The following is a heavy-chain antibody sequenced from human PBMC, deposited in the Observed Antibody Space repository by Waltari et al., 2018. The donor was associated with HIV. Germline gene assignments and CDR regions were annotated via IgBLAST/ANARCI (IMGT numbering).Heavy chain of an antibody. J-gene: IGHJ6*02. CDR3: ARLRWDASFYYGLDV. V-gene: IGHV4-34*02. CDR1: GGSFSGYY. D-gene: IGHD4-17*01. CDR2: IYHSGAA. Sequence: QVQLQQWGAGLLKPSETLSLTCAVYGGSFSGYYWTWIRQPPGKGLQWIAEIYHSGAANYNPSLKSRVTISVDTSKNQFSLKLRSVTAAGTAVYYCARLRWDASFYYGLDVWGQGTTVTVSS.